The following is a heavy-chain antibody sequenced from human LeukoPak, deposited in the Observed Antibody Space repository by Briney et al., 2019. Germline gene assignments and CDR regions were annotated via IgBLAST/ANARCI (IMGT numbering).Heavy chain of an antibody. CDR2: ISSSGSSI. Sequence: GSLRLSCAASGVTFSSYDMNWVRQAPGKGLEGVSFISSSGSSIKYSDAVEGRFTISRDNAKNSLFLQMNSLRAEDTAVYYCARDWVAVGGVYMDVWGKGTTVTISS. CDR1: GVTFSSYD. J-gene: IGHJ6*03. V-gene: IGHV3-48*03. CDR3: ARDWVAVGGVYMDV. D-gene: IGHD2-15*01.